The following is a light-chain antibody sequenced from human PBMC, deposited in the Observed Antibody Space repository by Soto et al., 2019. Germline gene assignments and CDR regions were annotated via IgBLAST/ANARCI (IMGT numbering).Light chain of an antibody. Sequence: ILLTQSPGTLSLSPGETATLSCRASQTVNSDYLAWCQQRPGQAPRLLIFATSRRATDIPDRFSGSGSGTDFTLAIRRLEPEDFAVYYCHQFGYSPRTFGQGTKVDIK. CDR1: QTVNSDY. V-gene: IGKV3-20*01. CDR2: ATS. J-gene: IGKJ1*01. CDR3: HQFGYSPRT.